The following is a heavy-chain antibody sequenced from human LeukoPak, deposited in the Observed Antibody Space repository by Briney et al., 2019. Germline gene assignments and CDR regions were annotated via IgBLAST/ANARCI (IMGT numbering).Heavy chain of an antibody. V-gene: IGHV3-23*01. Sequence: GGSLRLSCAASGFTFSSYAMSWVRQAPGKGLEWVSAISGSGGSTYYADSVKGRFTISRDNSKNTLYLQMNSLRAEDTAVYYCAKGPDDYVWGSPWPEGLNWFDPWGQGTLVTVSS. D-gene: IGHD3-16*01. CDR2: ISGSGGST. CDR3: AKGPDDYVWGSPWPEGLNWFDP. J-gene: IGHJ5*02. CDR1: GFTFSSYA.